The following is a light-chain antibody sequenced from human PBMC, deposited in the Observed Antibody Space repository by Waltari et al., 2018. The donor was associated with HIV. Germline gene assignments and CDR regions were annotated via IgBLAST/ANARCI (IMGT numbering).Light chain of an antibody. Sequence: QSALTQPPYASGSPGQSVTISCPGTSSDVGGYNNVSWYHQHPGKAPKLMIYEVSKRPSAVPDRFSCSKSGNTASLTVSGLQAEDEADYYCSSYSGSNNYVFGTGTKVTVL. J-gene: IGLJ1*01. CDR1: SSDVGGYNN. CDR2: EVS. CDR3: SSYSGSNNYV. V-gene: IGLV2-8*01.